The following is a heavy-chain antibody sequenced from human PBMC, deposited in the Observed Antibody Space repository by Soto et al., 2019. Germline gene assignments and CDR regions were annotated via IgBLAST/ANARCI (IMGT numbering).Heavy chain of an antibody. CDR3: ARPYRSIFLGDGIDV. V-gene: IGHV1-69*12. CDR2: IIPIFGTA. J-gene: IGHJ6*02. CDR1: GGTFSSYA. D-gene: IGHD6-13*01. Sequence: QVQLVQSGAEVKKPGSSVKVSCKASGGTFSSYAISWVRQAPGQGLEWMGGIIPIFGTANYAQKFQGRVTITADESTNTAHLPLSRLRSEDTALYYCARPYRSIFLGDGIDVWGQGTTVTVSS.